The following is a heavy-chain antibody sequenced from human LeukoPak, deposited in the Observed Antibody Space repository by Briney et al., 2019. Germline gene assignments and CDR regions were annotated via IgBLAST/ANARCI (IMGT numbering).Heavy chain of an antibody. CDR2: ISSSGSTI. CDR1: GFTFSDYY. J-gene: IGHJ1*01. D-gene: IGHD3-22*01. V-gene: IGHV3-11*01. Sequence: SGGSLRLSCAASGFTFSDYYMSWIRQAPGKGLEWVSYISSSGSTIYYADSVKGRFTISRDNAKNSLYLQMNSLRAEDTAVYYCAKDARGYYEVEYFQHWGQGTLVTVSS. CDR3: AKDARGYYEVEYFQH.